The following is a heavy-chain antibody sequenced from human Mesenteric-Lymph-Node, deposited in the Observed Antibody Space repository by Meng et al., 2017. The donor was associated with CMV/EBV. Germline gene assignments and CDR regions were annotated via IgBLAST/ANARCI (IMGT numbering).Heavy chain of an antibody. J-gene: IGHJ6*02. CDR2: IIPIFGTA. CDR3: ARVLDDADYYYYGMDV. CDR1: GYTFTTYD. Sequence: SVKVSCKASGYTFTTYDINWVRQAPGQGLEWMGGIIPIFGTANYAQKFQGRVTITTDESTSTAYMELSSLSSEDTAVYYCARVLDDADYYYYGMDVWGQGTTVTVSS. V-gene: IGHV1-69*05. D-gene: IGHD1-1*01.